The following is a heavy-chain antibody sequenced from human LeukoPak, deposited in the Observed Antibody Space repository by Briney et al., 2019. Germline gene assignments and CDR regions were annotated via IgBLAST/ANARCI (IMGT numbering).Heavy chain of an antibody. CDR2: IYTSGST. Sequence: SETLSLTCTVSGGSISSYYWSWIRQPAGKGLEWIGRIYTSGSTNYNPSLKSRVTMSVDMSKNQFSLKLSSVTAADTAVYYCARGPIAYYYDSSGYFDYWGQGTLVTVSS. D-gene: IGHD3-22*01. CDR1: GGSISSYY. J-gene: IGHJ4*02. V-gene: IGHV4-4*07. CDR3: ARGPIAYYYDSSGYFDY.